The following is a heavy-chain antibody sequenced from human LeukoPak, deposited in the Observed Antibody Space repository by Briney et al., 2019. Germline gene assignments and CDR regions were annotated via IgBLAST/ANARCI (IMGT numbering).Heavy chain of an antibody. D-gene: IGHD3-10*01. CDR3: ARGNYFDY. CDR2: IYSGGST. CDR1: GFTVSSDY. V-gene: IGHV3-53*01. Sequence: GGSLRLSCAASGFTVSSDYMNWVRQALGKGLEWVSIIYSGGSTYYADSVKGRFTISRDISKNTLYLQMNSLRAEDTAVYYCARGNYFDYWGQGTLVTVSS. J-gene: IGHJ4*02.